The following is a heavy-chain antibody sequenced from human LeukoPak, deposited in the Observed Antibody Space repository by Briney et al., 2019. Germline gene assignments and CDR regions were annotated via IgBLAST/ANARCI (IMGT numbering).Heavy chain of an antibody. CDR2: IYHNGNT. D-gene: IGHD3-22*01. V-gene: IGHV4-38-2*02. Sequence: SETLSLTCTVFGSSINSVYSWGWTRQPPGKGLEWIGSIYHNGNTYYNSSLKSRVTISVHTSENQFSLKLSSVTAADTAVYYCASYKTYYDSSGNPFDYWGQGTLVTVSS. J-gene: IGHJ4*02. CDR3: ASYKTYYDSSGNPFDY. CDR1: GSSINSVYS.